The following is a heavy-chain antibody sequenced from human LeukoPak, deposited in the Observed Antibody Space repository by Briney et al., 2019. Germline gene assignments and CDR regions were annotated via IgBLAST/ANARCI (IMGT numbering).Heavy chain of an antibody. D-gene: IGHD3-3*01. CDR1: GGSISSYY. J-gene: IGHJ4*02. Sequence: SETLSLTCTVSGGSISSYYWSWIRQPPGKGLEWIGYINYSGRTNYNPSLKSRATISVDTSKNQFSLKLSSVTAADTAVYYCARAYDFWSGYSYWGEGTRVTVSS. V-gene: IGHV4-59*08. CDR2: INYSGRT. CDR3: ARAYDFWSGYSY.